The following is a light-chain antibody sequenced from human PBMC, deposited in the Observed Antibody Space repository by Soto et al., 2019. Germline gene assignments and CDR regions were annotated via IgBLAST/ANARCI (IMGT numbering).Light chain of an antibody. J-gene: IGLJ1*01. CDR3: TLYTSENTYV. V-gene: IGLV2-18*01. Sequence: QSVLTQPPSASGSPGQSVAISCTGTSSDVGGYNYVSWYQQHPGKAPKLMIYEASNRPSGVPDRFSGSKSGSTASLTISGLQAADEADYYCTLYTSENTYVFGTGTKLTVL. CDR1: SSDVGGYNY. CDR2: EAS.